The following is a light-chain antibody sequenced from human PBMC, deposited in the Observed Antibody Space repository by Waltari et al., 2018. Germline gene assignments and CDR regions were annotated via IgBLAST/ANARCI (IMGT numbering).Light chain of an antibody. V-gene: IGKV1-12*01. CDR1: TGISSR. CDR3: QQVDSFPRT. Sequence: DIQMTQSPSSVSAFVGDRVTLTCRASTGISSRLAWYQQKPGNAPKLLIYDASSLHSGVPSRFSGSGSETEFTLTISSLQPEDFATYYCQQVDSFPRTFGQGTKVEVK. J-gene: IGKJ1*01. CDR2: DAS.